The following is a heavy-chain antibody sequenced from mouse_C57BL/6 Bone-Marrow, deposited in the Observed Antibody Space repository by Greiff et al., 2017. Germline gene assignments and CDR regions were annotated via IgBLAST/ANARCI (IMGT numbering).Heavy chain of an antibody. D-gene: IGHD1-1*01. V-gene: IGHV3-6*01. CDR3: ARDRDGSSYGY. CDR1: GYSITSGYY. CDR2: ISYDGSN. J-gene: IGHJ2*01. Sequence: EVKLQESGPGLVKPSQSLSLTCSVTGYSITSGYYWNWIRQFPGNKLEWMGYISYDGSNNYNPSLKNRISITRDTSKNQFFLKLNSVTTEDTATYDCARDRDGSSYGYWGQGTTLTVSS.